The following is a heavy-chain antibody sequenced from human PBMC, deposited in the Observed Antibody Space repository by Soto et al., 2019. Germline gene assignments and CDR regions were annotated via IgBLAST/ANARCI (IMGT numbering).Heavy chain of an antibody. Sequence: EVQLVESGGGLVQPGESLRLSCAASGFTFSSYWMHWVRQAPGKGLVWVSRINSDGSSTSYAGSVKGRFTISRDNAKNTLYLQRNSLRAEDTAVYYCVRTSLGVSAATREDYWGQGTLVTVSS. CDR1: GFTFSSYW. CDR3: VRTSLGVSAATREDY. D-gene: IGHD2-8*02. J-gene: IGHJ4*02. V-gene: IGHV3-74*01. CDR2: INSDGSST.